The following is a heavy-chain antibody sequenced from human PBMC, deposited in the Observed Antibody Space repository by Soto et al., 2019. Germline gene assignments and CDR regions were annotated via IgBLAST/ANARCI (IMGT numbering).Heavy chain of an antibody. CDR3: ARDMGFGLSDY. CDR1: GYTFTSYA. D-gene: IGHD3-10*01. V-gene: IGHV1-3*01. J-gene: IGHJ4*02. CDR2: INAGNGNT. Sequence: QVQLVQSGAEVKKPGASVKVSCKASGYTFTSYAMHWVRQAPGQRLEWMGWINAGNGNTKYSQKFQGRVTITRDTSASTVYMALSSLSSEDTAVYYCARDMGFGLSDYWGQGTLVTVSS.